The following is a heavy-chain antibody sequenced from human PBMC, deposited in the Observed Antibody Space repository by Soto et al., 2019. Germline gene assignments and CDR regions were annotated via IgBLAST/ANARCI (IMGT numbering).Heavy chain of an antibody. D-gene: IGHD3-9*01. J-gene: IGHJ5*02. CDR1: GYTFTGYY. CDR2: INPNSGGT. V-gene: IGHV1-2*02. Sequence: ASVKVSCKASGYTFTGYYMHWVRQAPGQGLEWMGWINPNSGGTNYAQKFQGRVTMTRDTSISTAYMELSRLRSDDTAVYYCARDCTIPPPNNWFDPWGQGTLVTVSS. CDR3: ARDCTIPPPNNWFDP.